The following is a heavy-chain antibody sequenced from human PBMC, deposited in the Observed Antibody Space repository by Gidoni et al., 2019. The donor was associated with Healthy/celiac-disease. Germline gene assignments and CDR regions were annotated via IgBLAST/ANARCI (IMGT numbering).Heavy chain of an antibody. J-gene: IGHJ4*02. CDR2: ISSNGGST. V-gene: IGHV3-64D*06. Sequence: EVQLVESGGGLVQPGGSLSLSCSASGFPSSSYAMHWVRQAPGKGLEYVSAISSNGGSTYYADSVKGRFTISRDNSKNTLYLQMSSLRAEDTAVYYCVKDPAAAGGAGGYFDYWGQGTLVTVSS. CDR1: GFPSSSYA. D-gene: IGHD6-13*01. CDR3: VKDPAAAGGAGGYFDY.